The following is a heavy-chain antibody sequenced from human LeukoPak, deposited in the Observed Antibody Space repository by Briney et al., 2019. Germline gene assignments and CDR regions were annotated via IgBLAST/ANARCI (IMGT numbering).Heavy chain of an antibody. D-gene: IGHD3-10*01. J-gene: IGHJ5*02. V-gene: IGHV3-21*01. CDR3: ASAGILVWGGWDL. Sequence: GGSLRLSCAASGFTFSSYSMNWVRQAPGKGLEWVSSISSSSSYIYYADSVKGRFTISRDNAKNSLYLQMNSLRAEDTAVYYCASAGILVWGGWDLWGQGTLVTVSS. CDR2: ISSSSSYI. CDR1: GFTFSSYS.